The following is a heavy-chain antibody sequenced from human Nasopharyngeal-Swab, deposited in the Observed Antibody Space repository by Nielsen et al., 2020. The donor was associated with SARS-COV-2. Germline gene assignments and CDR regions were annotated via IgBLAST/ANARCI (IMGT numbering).Heavy chain of an antibody. CDR1: GFTFNNYN. Sequence: GESLKISCAASGFTFNNYNFNWVRQAPGKGLEWVSSISSSSSYIYYAGSVKGRFTISRDNAKNSLYLQMNSLRAEDTAVYYCARDGLDYGFWSAYFMDVWGQGTTVTVSS. CDR2: ISSSSSYI. CDR3: ARDGLDYGFWSAYFMDV. V-gene: IGHV3-21*01. D-gene: IGHD3-3*01. J-gene: IGHJ6*02.